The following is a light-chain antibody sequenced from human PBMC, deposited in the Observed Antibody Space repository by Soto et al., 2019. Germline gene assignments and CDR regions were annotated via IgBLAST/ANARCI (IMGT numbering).Light chain of an antibody. CDR3: LSHSGSSNV. Sequence: QSALTQPPSASGSPGQSVAISCTGTGRDVGASDYVSWYQQHSGKAPKLLLYEVNKRPSGVPDRFSGSKSGNTASLTVSALQADDEADYYCLSHSGSSNVLGTGTKVTVL. CDR1: GRDVGASDY. V-gene: IGLV2-8*01. CDR2: EVN. J-gene: IGLJ1*01.